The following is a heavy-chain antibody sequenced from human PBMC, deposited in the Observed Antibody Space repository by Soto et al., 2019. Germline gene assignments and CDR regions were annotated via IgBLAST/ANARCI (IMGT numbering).Heavy chain of an antibody. D-gene: IGHD3-3*01. CDR1: GGTFSSYA. V-gene: IGHV1-69*13. J-gene: IGHJ6*02. CDR2: IIPIFGTA. CDR3: ARSGYDFWSGYLGRDYYYYGMDV. Sequence: ASVKVSCKASGGTFSSYAISWVRQAPGQGLEWMGGIIPIFGTANYAQKFQGRVTITADESTSTAYMELSSLRSEDTAVYYCARSGYDFWSGYLGRDYYYYGMDVWGQGTTVTVSS.